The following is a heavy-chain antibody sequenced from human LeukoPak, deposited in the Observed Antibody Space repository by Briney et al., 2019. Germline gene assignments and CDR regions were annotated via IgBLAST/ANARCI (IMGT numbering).Heavy chain of an antibody. CDR3: ARGPSVGSGWSPDY. J-gene: IGHJ4*02. CDR2: ISNSGSII. CDR1: GFTFRDYE. D-gene: IGHD6-19*01. Sequence: AGGSLRLSCTGSGFTFRDYEMNWVRQAPGKGLEWISYISNSGSIIYYADSVKGRFTISRDNAKNSLFLQMHSLRAEDTAVYYCARGPSVGSGWSPDYWGQGTLVTVSS. V-gene: IGHV3-48*03.